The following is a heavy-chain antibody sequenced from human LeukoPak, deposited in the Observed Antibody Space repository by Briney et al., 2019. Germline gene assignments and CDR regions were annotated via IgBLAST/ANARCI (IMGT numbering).Heavy chain of an antibody. CDR2: FDPEDGET. D-gene: IGHD6-19*01. J-gene: IGHJ4*02. V-gene: IGHV1-24*01. CDR1: GYTLTELS. CDR3: ATGVGAVAGAYYFDY. Sequence: GASVKVSCKVSGYTLTELSMHWVRQAPGKGLEWMGGFDPEDGETIYAQKFQGRVTMTEDTSTDTAYMELRSLRSEDTAVYYCATGVGAVAGAYYFDYWGQGTLVTVSS.